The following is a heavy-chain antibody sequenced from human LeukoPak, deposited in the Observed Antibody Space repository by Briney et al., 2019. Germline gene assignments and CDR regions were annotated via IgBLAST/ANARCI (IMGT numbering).Heavy chain of an antibody. CDR3: TRYGDYPFDY. J-gene: IGHJ4*02. CDR2: IRSKANSYAT. Sequence: GGSLRLSCAASGFTFSDSGMHWVRQASGKGLEWVGRIRSKANSYATAYAASVKGRFTISRDDSKNTAYLQMNSLKTEDTAVYYCTRYGDYPFDYWGQGTLVTVSS. CDR1: GFTFSDSG. D-gene: IGHD2-21*01. V-gene: IGHV3-73*01.